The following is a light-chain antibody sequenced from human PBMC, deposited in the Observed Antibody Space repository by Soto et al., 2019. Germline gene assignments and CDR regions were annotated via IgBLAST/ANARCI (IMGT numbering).Light chain of an antibody. J-gene: IGLJ1*01. CDR3: AAWDASLSGHV. Sequence: QSVLTQSPSASGTPGQRVTISCYGSSSNIGSYPVYWYQQLPGTAPKLLINSDDQRLSGVPDRFSASKSGTSASLAISGLRSEDEADYYCAAWDASLSGHVFGAGTKVTVL. CDR1: SSNIGSYP. V-gene: IGLV1-47*02. CDR2: SDD.